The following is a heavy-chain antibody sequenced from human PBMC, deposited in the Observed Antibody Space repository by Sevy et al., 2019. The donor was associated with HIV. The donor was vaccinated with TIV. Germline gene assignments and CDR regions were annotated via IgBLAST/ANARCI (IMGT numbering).Heavy chain of an antibody. Sequence: SETLSLTCTVSGGSISSYYWSWIRQPPGKGLEWIGYIYYSGSTNYNPSLKSRVTISVDTSKNQSSLKLSSVTAADTAVYYCAREEYGYSYGYDGGHYFDYWGQGTLVTVSS. J-gene: IGHJ4*02. CDR2: IYYSGST. CDR1: GGSISSYY. CDR3: AREEYGYSYGYDGGHYFDY. V-gene: IGHV4-59*01. D-gene: IGHD5-18*01.